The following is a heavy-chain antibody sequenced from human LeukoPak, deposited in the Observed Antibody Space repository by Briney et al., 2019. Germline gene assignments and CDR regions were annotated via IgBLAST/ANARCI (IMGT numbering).Heavy chain of an antibody. D-gene: IGHD3-22*01. J-gene: IGHJ4*02. CDR1: GFTFDAYG. V-gene: IGHV3-20*04. Sequence: GGSLRLSCAASGFTFDAYGMSWVRQAPGKGLEWVSGINWNGGSTGYADSVKGRFTISRDNAKNSLYLQMNSLRAEDTALYYCARVTLDYYDSSGYYPFAAFDYWGQGTLVTVSS. CDR3: ARVTLDYYDSSGYYPFAAFDY. CDR2: INWNGGST.